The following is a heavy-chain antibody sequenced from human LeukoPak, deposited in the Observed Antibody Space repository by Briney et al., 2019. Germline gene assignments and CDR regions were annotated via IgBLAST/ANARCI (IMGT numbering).Heavy chain of an antibody. CDR1: GDSFSNSSYY. D-gene: IGHD3-3*01. J-gene: IGHJ6*03. V-gene: IGHV4-39*01. CDR3: ARHLDITIFAVVTAPYMDV. CDR2: VYYSGST. Sequence: SETLSLTCTVSGDSFSNSSYYWGWIRQPPGKGLEWIGDVYYSGSTYYNPSLKSRVTISLDTSDNQFSLKLNSVTAADTAVYYCARHLDITIFAVVTAPYMDVWGEGTTVTVSS.